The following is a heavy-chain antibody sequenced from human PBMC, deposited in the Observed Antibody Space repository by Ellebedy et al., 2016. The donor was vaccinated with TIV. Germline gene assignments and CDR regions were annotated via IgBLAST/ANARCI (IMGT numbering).Heavy chain of an antibody. V-gene: IGHV3-23*01. CDR3: TRDPAGNPFDY. J-gene: IGHJ4*02. CDR1: GFTFSSYA. Sequence: PGGSLRLSCAASGFTFSSYAMSWVRQAPGKGLEWVSTISNTGSRTYYADSVEGRFIISRDNSKKTLYLQMNSLRVEDTAVYYCTRDPAGNPFDYWGQGTLVTVSS. D-gene: IGHD4-23*01. CDR2: ISNTGSRT.